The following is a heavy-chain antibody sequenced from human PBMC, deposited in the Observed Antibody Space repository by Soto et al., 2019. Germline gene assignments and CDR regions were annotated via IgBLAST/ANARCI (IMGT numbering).Heavy chain of an antibody. Sequence: SETLPLTCTVSGGSISSGDYYWSWVRQHPGKGLEWIGYIYHSGSTYYNPSLKSRVTISVDTSKNQFSLKLSSVTAADTAVYYCARDVRPAHTNWFDPWGQGTLVTVS. V-gene: IGHV4-31*03. CDR1: GGSISSGDYY. J-gene: IGHJ5*02. D-gene: IGHD2-8*01. CDR2: IYHSGST. CDR3: ARDVRPAHTNWFDP.